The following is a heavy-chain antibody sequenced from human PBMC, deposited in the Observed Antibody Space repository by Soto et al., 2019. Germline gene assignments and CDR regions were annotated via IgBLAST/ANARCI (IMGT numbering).Heavy chain of an antibody. CDR3: ALVPARGYYYYYMDV. Sequence: PSETLSLTCTVSGGSISSYYWSWIRQPPGKGLEWIGYIYYSGSTNYNPSLKSRVTISVDTSKNQFSLKLSSVTAADTAVYYCALVPARGYYYYYMDVWGKGTTVTVSS. CDR1: GGSISSYY. CDR2: IYYSGST. J-gene: IGHJ6*03. V-gene: IGHV4-59*01.